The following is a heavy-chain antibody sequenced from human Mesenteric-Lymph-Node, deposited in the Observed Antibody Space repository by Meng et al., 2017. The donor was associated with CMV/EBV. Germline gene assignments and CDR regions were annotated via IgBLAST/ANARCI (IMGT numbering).Heavy chain of an antibody. CDR1: GYIFTDYY. CDR3: ARRDGYSYGGYYYYGMDV. D-gene: IGHD5-24*01. J-gene: IGHJ6*02. V-gene: IGHV1-46*01. CDR2: INPTVGST. Sequence: ASVKVSCKTSGYIFTDYYMHWVRQVPGQGLEWMGMINPTVGSTTHAQKFRGRITMTRDTSTSTMYLEVNSLRSDDTAVYYCARRDGYSYGGYYYYGMDVWGQGTTVTVSS.